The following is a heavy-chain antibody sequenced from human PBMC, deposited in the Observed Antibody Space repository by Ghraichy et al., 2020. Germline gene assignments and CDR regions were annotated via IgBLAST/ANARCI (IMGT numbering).Heavy chain of an antibody. V-gene: IGHV3-21*01. J-gene: IGHJ3*02. Sequence: GGSLRLSCAASGFTFSSYSMNWVRQAPGKGLEWVSSISSSSSYIYYADSVKGRFTISRDNAKNSLYLQMNSLRAEDTAVYYCARAQNWNDVAFDIWGQVTMGTXSS. CDR1: GFTFSSYS. CDR3: ARAQNWNDVAFDI. D-gene: IGHD1-1*01. CDR2: ISSSSSYI.